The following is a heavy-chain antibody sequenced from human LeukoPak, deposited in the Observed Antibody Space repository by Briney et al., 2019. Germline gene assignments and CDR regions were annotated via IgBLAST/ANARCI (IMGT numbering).Heavy chain of an antibody. CDR2: ISGSGNNT. D-gene: IGHD6-13*01. Sequence: GGSLRLSCVASGFTFSSSALSWVRQAPGKGLGWVSGISGSGNNTYYADTVKGRFTITRDNSKNTLFLQMNSLRVDGTAVYFCAKFGRPAAGTLWGQGTLVTVSS. V-gene: IGHV3-23*01. CDR3: AKFGRPAAGTL. J-gene: IGHJ4*02. CDR1: GFTFSSSA.